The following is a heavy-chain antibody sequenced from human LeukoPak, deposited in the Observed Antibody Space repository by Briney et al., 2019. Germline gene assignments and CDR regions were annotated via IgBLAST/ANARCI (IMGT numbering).Heavy chain of an antibody. CDR1: GFTFSDYY. D-gene: IGHD3-3*01. CDR2: ISSSGSTI. V-gene: IGHV3-11*01. Sequence: GGSLRLSCAASGFTFSDYYMSWIRQAPGKGLEWVSYISSSGSTIYYADSVKGRFTISRDNSKNTLYLQMNSLRAEDTAVYYCAKDSTIFGVVPNIGFDPWGQGTLVTVSS. CDR3: AKDSTIFGVVPNIGFDP. J-gene: IGHJ5*02.